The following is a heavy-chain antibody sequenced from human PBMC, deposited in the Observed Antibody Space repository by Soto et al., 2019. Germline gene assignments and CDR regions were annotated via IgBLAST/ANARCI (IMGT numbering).Heavy chain of an antibody. D-gene: IGHD5-18*01. CDR2: IYYSGST. Sequence: PSETLSLTCTVSGGSISSGDYYWSWIRQPPGKGLKWIGSIYYSGSTYYNTSLKSRVTISVDTSKNQFSLKLNSVIAADTSVYYCARSGYSYGPNPLLYWGQGTLVTVS. J-gene: IGHJ4*02. V-gene: IGHV4-30-4*01. CDR3: ARSGYSYGPNPLLY. CDR1: GGSISSGDYY.